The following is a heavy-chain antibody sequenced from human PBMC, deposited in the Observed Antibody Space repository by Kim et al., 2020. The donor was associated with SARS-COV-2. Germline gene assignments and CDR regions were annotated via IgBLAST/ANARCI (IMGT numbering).Heavy chain of an antibody. CDR2: IYYSGST. Sequence: SQTLSLTCTVSGGSISSSSYYWGWIRQPPGKGLEWIGSIYYSGSTYYNPSLKSRVTISVDTSKNQFSLKLSSVTAADTAVYYCARHPPHSYGQLFDYWGQGTLVTVSS. J-gene: IGHJ4*02. CDR3: ARHPPHSYGQLFDY. CDR1: GGSISSSSYY. V-gene: IGHV4-39*01. D-gene: IGHD5-18*01.